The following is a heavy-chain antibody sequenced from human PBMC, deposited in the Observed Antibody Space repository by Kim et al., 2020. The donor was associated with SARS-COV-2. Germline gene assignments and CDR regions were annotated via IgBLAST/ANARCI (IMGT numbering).Heavy chain of an antibody. CDR3: ASPSTTVTTAYNY. CDR1: GFTVSSNY. Sequence: GGSLRLSCAASGFTVSSNYMSWVRQAPGKGLEWVSVIYSGGSTYYADSVKGRFTISRDNSKNTLYLQMNSLRAEDTAVYYCASPSTTVTTAYNYWGQGTLVTVSS. V-gene: IGHV3-53*01. CDR2: IYSGGST. J-gene: IGHJ4*02. D-gene: IGHD4-17*01.